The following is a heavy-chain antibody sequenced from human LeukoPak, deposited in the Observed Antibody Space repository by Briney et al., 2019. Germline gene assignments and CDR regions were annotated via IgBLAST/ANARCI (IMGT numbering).Heavy chain of an antibody. J-gene: IGHJ6*03. CDR2: ISSSSSYI. CDR1: GFTFSSYS. Sequence: PGGSLRLSCAASGFTFSSYSMNWVRQAPGKGLEWVSSISSSSSYIYYADSVKGRFTISRDNAKNSLYLQMNSLRAEDTAVYYCARFRSGGDYYMDVWGKGTTVTVSS. V-gene: IGHV3-21*01. D-gene: IGHD2-21*01. CDR3: ARFRSGGDYYMDV.